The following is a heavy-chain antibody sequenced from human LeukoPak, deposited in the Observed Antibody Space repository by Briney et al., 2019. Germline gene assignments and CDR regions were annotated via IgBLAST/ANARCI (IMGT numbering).Heavy chain of an antibody. CDR1: EFTFSNYA. D-gene: IGHD3-10*01. CDR3: ARDPRGLRGVLYYFDY. J-gene: IGHJ4*02. V-gene: IGHV3-23*01. CDR2: ISGSGGST. Sequence: GGSLRLSCAASEFTFSNYALSWVRQAPGKGLEWVSTISGSGGSTYYAVSVKGRFTISRDNSKSTRYLQMNSLRAEDTAVYYCARDPRGLRGVLYYFDYWGQGTLVTVSS.